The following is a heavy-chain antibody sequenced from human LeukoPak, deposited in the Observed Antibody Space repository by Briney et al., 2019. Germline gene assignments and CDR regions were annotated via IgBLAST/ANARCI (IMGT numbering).Heavy chain of an antibody. D-gene: IGHD6-13*01. CDR3: ASQRSRYSSSPAGFDP. Sequence: SETLSLTCTVSGGSISSYYWSWIRQPPGKGLEWIGYIYYSGSTNYNPSLKSRVTISVDTSKNQFSLKLSSVTAADTAVYYCASQRSRYSSSPAGFDPWGQGTLVTVSS. V-gene: IGHV4-59*01. CDR2: IYYSGST. J-gene: IGHJ5*02. CDR1: GGSISSYY.